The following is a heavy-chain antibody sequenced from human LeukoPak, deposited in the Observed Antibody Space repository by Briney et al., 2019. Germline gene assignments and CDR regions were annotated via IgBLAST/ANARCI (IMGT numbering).Heavy chain of an antibody. V-gene: IGHV4-59*01. CDR3: ARDSYSSGSYYFDY. Sequence: PSETLSLTCAVYGGSFSGYYWSWVRQPPGKGLEWIGYIYYSGSTNYNPSLKSRVTISVDTSKNQFSLKLSSVTAADTAVYYCARDSYSSGSYYFDYWGQGTLVTVSS. CDR2: IYYSGST. CDR1: GGSFSGYY. D-gene: IGHD6-19*01. J-gene: IGHJ4*02.